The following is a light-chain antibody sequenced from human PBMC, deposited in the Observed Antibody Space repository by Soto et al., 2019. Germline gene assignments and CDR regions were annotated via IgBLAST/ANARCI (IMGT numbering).Light chain of an antibody. V-gene: IGKV1-5*01. CDR1: QSISSW. CDR2: HAS. J-gene: IGKJ1*01. CDR3: QQHGTSTTWT. Sequence: THHPSNLSPSAGDRATRTLRARQSISSWLAWYQQKPGTAPKLLICHASSLESGVPSRCSGSGSGTDFTLTISRLEPEDFAVYYCQQHGTSTTWTFGQGTKVDI.